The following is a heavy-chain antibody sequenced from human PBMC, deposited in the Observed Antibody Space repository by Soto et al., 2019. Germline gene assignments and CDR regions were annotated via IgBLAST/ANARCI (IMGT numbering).Heavy chain of an antibody. D-gene: IGHD6-13*01. Sequence: ASVKVSCKASGYTFTSYAMHWVRQAPGQRLEWMGWINAGNGNTKYSQKFQGRVTITRDTSASTAYMELSGLRSEDTAVYYCARAVDSSCWLGMVTATQYYYYYGMDVWGQGTTVTVSS. V-gene: IGHV1-3*01. CDR2: INAGNGNT. CDR1: GYTFTSYA. J-gene: IGHJ6*02. CDR3: ARAVDSSCWLGMVTATQYYYYYGMDV.